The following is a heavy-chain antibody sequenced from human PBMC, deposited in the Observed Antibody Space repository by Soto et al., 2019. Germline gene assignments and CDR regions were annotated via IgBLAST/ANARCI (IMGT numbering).Heavy chain of an antibody. V-gene: IGHV1-18*01. CDR2: ISAYNGNT. D-gene: IGHD2-2*01. CDR3: ASARRDCISTSCYPADY. Sequence: QVQLVQSGAEVKKPGASVKVSCKASGYTFTSYGISWVRQAPGQGLEWMGWISAYNGNTNYAQKLQGRVTMTTDTSTSTAYMELRSLRSDDTAVYYCASARRDCISTSCYPADYWGQGTLVTVSS. CDR1: GYTFTSYG. J-gene: IGHJ4*02.